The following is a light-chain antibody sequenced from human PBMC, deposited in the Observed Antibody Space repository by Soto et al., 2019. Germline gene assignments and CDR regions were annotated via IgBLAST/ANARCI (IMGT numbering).Light chain of an antibody. CDR2: RDN. J-gene: IGLJ1*01. V-gene: IGLV1-47*01. Sequence: QSVLTQPPSVSGTPGQRVTISCSGGISNIATNYVHWFQQLPGTAPKVLSNRDNQRPSGVPDRFSGSKSGTSASLAISGLRSEYEEEYYCAAWDDTVRSYVVGTGTKLTVL. CDR3: AAWDDTVRSYV. CDR1: ISNIATNY.